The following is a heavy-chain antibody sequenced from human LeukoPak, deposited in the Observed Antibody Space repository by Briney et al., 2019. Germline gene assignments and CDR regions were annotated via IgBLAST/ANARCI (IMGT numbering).Heavy chain of an antibody. Sequence: GGSLRLSCAASGFTFSSYAMHWVRQAPGKGLEWVAVISYDGSNKYYADSVKGRFTISRDNSKNTLYLQMNSLRAEDTAVYYCARDRCSSTSCYGGYFDCWGQGTLVAVSS. CDR3: ARDRCSSTSCYGGYFDC. J-gene: IGHJ4*02. V-gene: IGHV3-30*04. CDR2: ISYDGSNK. D-gene: IGHD2-2*01. CDR1: GFTFSSYA.